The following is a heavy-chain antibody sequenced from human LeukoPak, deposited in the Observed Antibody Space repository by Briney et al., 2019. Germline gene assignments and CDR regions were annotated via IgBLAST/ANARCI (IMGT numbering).Heavy chain of an antibody. CDR2: ISGSGGST. D-gene: IGHD6-19*01. Sequence: GSLRLSCAASGFTFSSYAMSWVRQAPGKGLEWVSAISGSGGSTYYADSVKGRFTISRDNSKNTLYLQMNSLRAEDMAVYYCAKGTTPIAVAGYFDYWGQGTLVTVSS. V-gene: IGHV3-23*01. CDR3: AKGTTPIAVAGYFDY. J-gene: IGHJ4*02. CDR1: GFTFSSYA.